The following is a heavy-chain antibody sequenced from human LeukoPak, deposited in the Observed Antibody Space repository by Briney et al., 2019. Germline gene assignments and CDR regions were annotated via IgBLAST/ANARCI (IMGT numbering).Heavy chain of an antibody. J-gene: IGHJ5*02. CDR1: GFTFSNYA. CDR2: INGRGDST. Sequence: GGSLRLSCTTSGFTFSNYAMSWVRQAPGKGLEWVSGINGRGDSTVYADAVKGRFTISRDNSKNTLYLQMNSLRAEDTAVYYCAKDGEGYQLLFGWFDPWGQGTLVTVSS. D-gene: IGHD2-2*01. CDR3: AKDGEGYQLLFGWFDP. V-gene: IGHV3-23*01.